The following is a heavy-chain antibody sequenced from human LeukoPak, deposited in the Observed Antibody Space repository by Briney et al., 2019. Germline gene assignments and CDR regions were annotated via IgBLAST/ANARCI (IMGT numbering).Heavy chain of an antibody. CDR2: ISYDGSNK. J-gene: IGHJ6*03. V-gene: IGHV3-30*01. CDR1: GFTFSSYA. CDR3: ARSQSPTIFGVVTVRYYYMDV. Sequence: GRSLRLSCAASGFTFSSYAMHWVRQAPGKGLEWVAVISYDGSNKYYADSVKGRFTISRDNSKNTLNLQMNSLRAEDTAVYYCARSQSPTIFGVVTVRYYYMDVRGKGTTVTVSS. D-gene: IGHD3-3*01.